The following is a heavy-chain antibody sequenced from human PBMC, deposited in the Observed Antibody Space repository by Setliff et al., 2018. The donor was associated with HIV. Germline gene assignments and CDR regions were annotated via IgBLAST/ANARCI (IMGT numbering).Heavy chain of an antibody. CDR2: IIPIFGTA. V-gene: IGHV1-69*13. Sequence: ASVKVSCKASGGTFSGYAISWVRQAPGQGLELVGGIIPIFGTANYAQKFQGRVTITADESTSTAYMELSSLRSEDTAVYYCARGEKRFLEWLPLDYYYYYYMDVWGKGITVTVSS. J-gene: IGHJ6*03. CDR1: GGTFSGYA. D-gene: IGHD3-3*01. CDR3: ARGEKRFLEWLPLDYYYYYYMDV.